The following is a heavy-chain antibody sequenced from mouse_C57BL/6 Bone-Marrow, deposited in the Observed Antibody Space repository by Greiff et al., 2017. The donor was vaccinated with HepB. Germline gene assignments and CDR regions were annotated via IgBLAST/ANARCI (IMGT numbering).Heavy chain of an antibody. CDR2: ISSGSSTI. CDR3: AAYYPFAW. J-gene: IGHJ3*01. V-gene: IGHV5-17*01. CDR1: GFTFSDYG. Sequence: VQRVESGGGLVKPGGSLKLSCAASGFTFSDYGMHWVRQAPEKGLEWVAYISSGSSTIYYADTVKGRFTISRDNAKNTLFLRMTSLRSEDTAMYYCAAYYPFAWWGQGTLVTVSA. D-gene: IGHD1-1*01.